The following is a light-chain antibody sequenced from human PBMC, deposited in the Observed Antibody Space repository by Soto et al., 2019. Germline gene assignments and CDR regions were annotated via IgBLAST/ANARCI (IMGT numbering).Light chain of an antibody. J-gene: IGKJ4*01. CDR3: QQYRNWPPLT. V-gene: IGKV3-15*01. Sequence: EIVMTQSPATLSVSPGETATLSCRASQSVGSAVAWYQHKPGQAPRLLIVGASIRATGVPGRFSGGGSGTEFTLTIATLQSEAFAVYYCQQYRNWPPLTFGGGTTVEI. CDR2: GAS. CDR1: QSVGSA.